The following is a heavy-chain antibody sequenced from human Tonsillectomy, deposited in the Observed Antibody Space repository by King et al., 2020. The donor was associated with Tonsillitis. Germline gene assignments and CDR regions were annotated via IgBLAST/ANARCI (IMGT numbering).Heavy chain of an antibody. CDR2: IYISGRT. Sequence: QLQESGPGLVKPSQTLSLTCTVSGGSISSGNYYWSWIRQPAGKGLERIGRIYISGRTDYNPSLKSRITMSVDTSKNQFSLKLSSVTAADTAVYYCARDSPASGTKFDSWGQGTLVTVSS. J-gene: IGHJ5*01. CDR3: ARDSPASGTKFDS. CDR1: GGSISSGNYY. V-gene: IGHV4-61*02. D-gene: IGHD2-8*01.